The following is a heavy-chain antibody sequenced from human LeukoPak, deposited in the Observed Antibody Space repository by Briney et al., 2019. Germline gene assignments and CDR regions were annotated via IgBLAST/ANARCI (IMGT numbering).Heavy chain of an antibody. CDR1: GFTFSTYG. D-gene: IGHD6-13*01. V-gene: IGHV3-33*01. Sequence: GGSLRLSCAASGFTFSTYGMHWVRRAPGQGLEWVAIIWYDGSDKYYADSVKGRFAISRDNSKNTLYLQMNSLKAEDTAVYYCAREGGQQLGSFDYWGQGTLVTVSS. CDR3: AREGGQQLGSFDY. J-gene: IGHJ4*02. CDR2: IWYDGSDK.